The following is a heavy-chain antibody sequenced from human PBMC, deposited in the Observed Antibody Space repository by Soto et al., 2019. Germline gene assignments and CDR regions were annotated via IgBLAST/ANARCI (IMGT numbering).Heavy chain of an antibody. J-gene: IGHJ2*01. CDR1: GFTFSSYG. CDR2: IWYDGSNK. CDR3: ARSPSGWDDWYFDL. D-gene: IGHD6-19*01. Sequence: QEQLVESGGGVGQPGRSLRLSCAASGFTFSSYGMHWVRQAPGKGMEWVAVIWYDGSNKYYVESVKGRFTISRDNSKNTLYLQMNSLRAEDTAVYYCARSPSGWDDWYFDLWGRGTLVTVSS. V-gene: IGHV3-33*01.